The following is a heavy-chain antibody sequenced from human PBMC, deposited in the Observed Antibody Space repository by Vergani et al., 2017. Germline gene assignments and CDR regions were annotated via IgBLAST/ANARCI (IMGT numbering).Heavy chain of an antibody. V-gene: IGHV3-11*01. CDR1: GNGFSDYH. CDR3: VKHTSRWFNVES. CDR2: ISHNTITI. Sequence: QVQLVESGGGLVRPGGSLRLSCATSGNGFSDYHMSWVRQAPGKGLEWISYISHNTITIYYAESVKGRFTISRDNAKNSLYLEINRLRVEDTAIYYCVKHTSRWFNVESGGQGTLVTVSS. D-gene: IGHD2-15*01. J-gene: IGHJ4*02.